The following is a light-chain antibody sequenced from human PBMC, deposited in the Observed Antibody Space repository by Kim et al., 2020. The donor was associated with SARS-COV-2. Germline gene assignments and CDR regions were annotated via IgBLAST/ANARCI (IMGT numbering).Light chain of an antibody. CDR2: AAT. J-gene: IGKJ2*01. Sequence: IQMTQSPSPLSASVGDTVIITCRASQGITNYVAWLQQRPGIAPKSLIYAATILQDGVPSRFSGSGYGTDFTLTISDVQPEDAATYYCHQYITFTRTFGQGTKLEI. CDR3: HQYITFTRT. CDR1: QGITNY. V-gene: IGKV1-16*01.